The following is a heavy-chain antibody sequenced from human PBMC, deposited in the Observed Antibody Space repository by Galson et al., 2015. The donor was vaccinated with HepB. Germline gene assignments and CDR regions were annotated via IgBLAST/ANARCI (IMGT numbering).Heavy chain of an antibody. V-gene: IGHV3-33*01. CDR1: GFTFSSYG. CDR2: IWYDGSNK. J-gene: IGHJ4*02. Sequence: SLRLSCAASGFTFSSYGMHWVRQAPGKGLEWVTVIWYDGSNKYYADSVKGRFTISRDNSKNTLFLQMSSLRAEDTAVYYCARSYFYDTSYFDYWGQGTLVTVSS. CDR3: ARSYFYDTSYFDY. D-gene: IGHD3-22*01.